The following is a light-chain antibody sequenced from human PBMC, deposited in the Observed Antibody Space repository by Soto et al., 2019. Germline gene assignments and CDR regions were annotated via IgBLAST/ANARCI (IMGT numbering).Light chain of an antibody. V-gene: IGKV1-5*03. CDR2: KAS. J-gene: IGKJ1*01. Sequence: DIQMTQSPSTLSGSVGDRVTITCRASQTISSWLAWYQQKPGKAPKLLIYKASSLESGVPSRFSGSGSGTEFTLTISSLQPDDFATYYCQQYNSYSRFGQGTKVDI. CDR3: QQYNSYSR. CDR1: QTISSW.